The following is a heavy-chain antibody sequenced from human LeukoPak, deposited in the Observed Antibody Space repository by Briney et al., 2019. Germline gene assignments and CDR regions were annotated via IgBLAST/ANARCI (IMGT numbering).Heavy chain of an antibody. CDR2: IYSTGST. CDR1: GGSMSNYY. Sequence: PSETLSLTCTVSGGSMSNYYWSWIRQPAGKGLEWIGRIYSTGSTNYNPSLKSRVTMSVDMSKNQFSLKLNSVTAADTAVYYCTRVMTTVNVFDIWAKGHWSPSLQ. J-gene: IGHJ3*02. V-gene: IGHV4-4*07. CDR3: TRVMTTVNVFDI. D-gene: IGHD4-17*01.